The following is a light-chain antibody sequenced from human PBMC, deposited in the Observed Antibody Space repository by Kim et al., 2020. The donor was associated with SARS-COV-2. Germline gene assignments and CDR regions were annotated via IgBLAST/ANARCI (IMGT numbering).Light chain of an antibody. CDR3: QQYHTYWT. CDR2: KAS. V-gene: IGKV1-5*03. Sequence: DIQMTQSPSTLSASVGDRVSITCRAGQSISSWLAWFQQKPGKAPKLLIYKASTLNSGVPSRFSGSGSETEFTLTISSLQPDDFATYYCQQYHTYWTFGQGTQVDIK. CDR1: QSISSW. J-gene: IGKJ1*01.